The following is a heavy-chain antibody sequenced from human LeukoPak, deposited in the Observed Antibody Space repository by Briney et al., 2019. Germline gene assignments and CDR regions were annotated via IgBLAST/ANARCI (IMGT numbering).Heavy chain of an antibody. J-gene: IGHJ4*02. CDR1: GFTFSSFA. CDR2: ISSSGSTI. CDR3: ARDYGGDAGLDS. Sequence: GGSLRLSCAASGFTFSSFATSWVRQAPGKGLEWVSYISSSGSTIYYADSVKGRFTISRDNPKNTLYLQMNSLRAEDTAVYYCARDYGGDAGLDSWGQGTLVTVSS. D-gene: IGHD4-23*01. V-gene: IGHV3-48*01.